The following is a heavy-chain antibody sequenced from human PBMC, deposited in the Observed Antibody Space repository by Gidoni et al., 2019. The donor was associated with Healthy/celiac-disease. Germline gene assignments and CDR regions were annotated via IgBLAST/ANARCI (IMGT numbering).Heavy chain of an antibody. J-gene: IGHJ4*02. CDR3: ARETPIAVADY. CDR1: GYTFTSYA. Sequence: QVQLVQSGAEVKKPGASVKVSCQASGYTFTSYAMHWVRQAPGQRLEWMGWINAGNGNTKYSQKFQGRVTITRDTSASTAYMELSSLRSEDTAVYYCARETPIAVADYWGQGTLVTVSS. CDR2: INAGNGNT. V-gene: IGHV1-3*01. D-gene: IGHD6-19*01.